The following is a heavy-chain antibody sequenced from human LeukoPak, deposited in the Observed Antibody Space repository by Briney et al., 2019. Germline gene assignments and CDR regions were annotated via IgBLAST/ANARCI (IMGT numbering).Heavy chain of an antibody. CDR2: ISSSGSTI. Sequence: PGGSLRLSCAASGFTFSSYEMNWVRQAPGKGLEWVSYISSSGSTIYYADSVKGRFTISRVNAKNSLYLQMNSLRAEDTAVYYCARAQLPYYFDYWGQGTLVTASS. CDR1: GFTFSSYE. J-gene: IGHJ4*02. V-gene: IGHV3-48*03. D-gene: IGHD6-6*01. CDR3: ARAQLPYYFDY.